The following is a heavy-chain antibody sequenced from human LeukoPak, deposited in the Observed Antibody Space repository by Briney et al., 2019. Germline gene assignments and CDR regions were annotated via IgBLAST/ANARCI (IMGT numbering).Heavy chain of an antibody. CDR1: GYTFADYF. CDR2: INCNSGGT. J-gene: IGHJ4*02. D-gene: IGHD1-26*01. CDR3: ARDLTSTPNWEFDY. Sequence: ASVKVSCKASGYTFADYFIQWVRQAPGQGLEWGGRINCNSGGTEYAQKFQGRVTMTRDTSINTAYVEVSSLKSDDTAVYYCARDLTSTPNWEFDYWGQGTLVTVSS. V-gene: IGHV1-2*06.